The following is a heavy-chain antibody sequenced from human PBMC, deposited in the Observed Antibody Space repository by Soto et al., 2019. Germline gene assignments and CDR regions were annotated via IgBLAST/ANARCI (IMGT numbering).Heavy chain of an antibody. V-gene: IGHV3-30*18. CDR2: MSYAGTYK. CDR3: AKEMYPRTVLDSSSPWGDY. J-gene: IGHJ4*02. Sequence: GESLRLSCAVSGFTFSDYGMHWVRQAPGKGLAGVAVMSYAGTYKYYEDSVKGRFTISRDLSGNTLFLQMNSLRLEDTVVYFCAKEMYPRTVLDSSSPWGDYWGQGTLVTV. CDR1: GFTFSDYG. D-gene: IGHD6-6*01.